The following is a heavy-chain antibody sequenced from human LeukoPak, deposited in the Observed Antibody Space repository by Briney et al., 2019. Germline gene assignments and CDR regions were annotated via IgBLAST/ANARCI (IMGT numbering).Heavy chain of an antibody. CDR2: IYKRGAT. D-gene: IGHD2/OR15-2a*01. V-gene: IGHV4-4*09. CDR3: VASYATSSGIDH. CDR1: LDSMTDYY. J-gene: IGHJ4*02. Sequence: SETLSLTCNVSLDSMTDYYWSWIRQSPGGGLEWIGDIYKRGATNYLPSLRSRVTISVDKSKCQLFLRLNSVTAADTALYYCVASYATSSGIDHWGQGTLVTVSS.